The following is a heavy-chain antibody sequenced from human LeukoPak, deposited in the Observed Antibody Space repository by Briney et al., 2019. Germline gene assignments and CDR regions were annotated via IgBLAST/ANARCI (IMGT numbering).Heavy chain of an antibody. CDR3: ARGGQQLQYYFDY. J-gene: IGHJ4*02. CDR1: GDSISSSYYY. V-gene: IGHV4-39*07. D-gene: IGHD6-13*01. CDR2: MFYSGST. Sequence: SETLSLTCTVSGDSISSSYYYWGWIRQPPGRGLEWIGSMFYSGSTYYNPSLKSRVTISVDTSKNQFSLKLSSVTAADTAVYYCARGGQQLQYYFDYWGQGTLVTVSS.